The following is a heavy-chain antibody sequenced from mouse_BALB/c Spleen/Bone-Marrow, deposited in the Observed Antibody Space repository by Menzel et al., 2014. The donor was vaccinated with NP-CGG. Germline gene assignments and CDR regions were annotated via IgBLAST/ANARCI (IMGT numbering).Heavy chain of an antibody. CDR3: AMYYYGSGLFAY. V-gene: IGHV14-3*02. D-gene: IGHD1-1*01. J-gene: IGHJ3*01. Sequence: VQLKESGAELVKPGASVKLSCTASGFNIKDTYMHWVKQRPEQGLEWIGRIDPANGNTKYDPKFQGKDTIPADPPSNTAYLQLSSLTSDDTVVYYCAMYYYGSGLFAYWGQGTLLTVPA. CDR1: GFNIKDTY. CDR2: IDPANGNT.